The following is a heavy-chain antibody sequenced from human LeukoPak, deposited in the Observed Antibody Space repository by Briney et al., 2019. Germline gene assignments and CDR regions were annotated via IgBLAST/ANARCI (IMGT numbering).Heavy chain of an antibody. Sequence: ASVKVSCKASGYTFTGYYMHWVRQAPGQGLEWMGWINPNSGGTNYAQKFQGRVTMTRDTSISTAYMELSRLRSDDTAVYYCARGDYYDSSGYYGYWGQGNLVTVSS. J-gene: IGHJ4*02. V-gene: IGHV1-2*02. CDR3: ARGDYYDSSGYYGY. D-gene: IGHD3-22*01. CDR1: GYTFTGYY. CDR2: INPNSGGT.